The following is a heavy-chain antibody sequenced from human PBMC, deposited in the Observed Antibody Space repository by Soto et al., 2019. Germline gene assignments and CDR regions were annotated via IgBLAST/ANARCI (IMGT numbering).Heavy chain of an antibody. V-gene: IGHV4-34*01. CDR3: AREKHTGLFAY. CDR1: GGSFSGYY. D-gene: IGHD2-8*02. CDR2: INHSGST. Sequence: QVQLQQWGAGLLKPSETLSLTCAVYGGSFSGYYWTWIRQPPGTGLEWSGEINHSGSTNYNPSLKSRVTISVDTSKNQFSLKLTSVTAADTAVYYCAREKHTGLFAYWGQGTLVNVSS. J-gene: IGHJ4*02.